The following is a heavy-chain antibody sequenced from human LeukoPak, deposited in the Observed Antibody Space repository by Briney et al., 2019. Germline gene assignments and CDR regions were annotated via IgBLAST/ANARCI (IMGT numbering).Heavy chain of an antibody. D-gene: IGHD3-22*01. J-gene: IGHJ1*01. Sequence: SETLSLTCAVYGGSFSGYYWSWIRQPPGKGLEWIGEINHSGSTNYNPSLKSRVTISVDRSKNQFSLKLSSVTAADTAVYYCARESSSGYYLQHWGQGTLVTVSS. CDR3: ARESSSGYYLQH. CDR1: GGSFSGYY. CDR2: INHSGST. V-gene: IGHV4-34*01.